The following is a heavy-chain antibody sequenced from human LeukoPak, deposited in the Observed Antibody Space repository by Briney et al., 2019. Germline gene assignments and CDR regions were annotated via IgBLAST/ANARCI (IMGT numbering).Heavy chain of an antibody. J-gene: IGHJ4*02. V-gene: IGHV3-7*01. D-gene: IGHD4-23*01. CDR1: GFTFSSRW. CDR3: ARSNSGPDY. Sequence: GGSLRLSCSASGFTFSSRWMNWVRQVPGKGLEWVAIINTDGSEKNYVDSVKGRFTISRDNAKNSLYLQMNSLRAEDTAMYYCARSNSGPDYRGQGTLVIIPS. CDR2: INTDGSEK.